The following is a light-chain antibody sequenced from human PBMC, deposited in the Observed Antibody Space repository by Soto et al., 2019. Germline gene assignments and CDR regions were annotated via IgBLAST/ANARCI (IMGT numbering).Light chain of an antibody. CDR1: SSDVGGFNS. V-gene: IGLV2-14*03. Sequence: QSALTQPASVSGAPGQPITISGTGTSSDVGGFNSVSWYQLRPGTAPKLILYDVVDRPSGVSYRFSGSKSGNTASLTISGLQAADEADYFCSSYTSTMTNVFGSGTKVPV. CDR2: DVV. CDR3: SSYTSTMTNV. J-gene: IGLJ1*01.